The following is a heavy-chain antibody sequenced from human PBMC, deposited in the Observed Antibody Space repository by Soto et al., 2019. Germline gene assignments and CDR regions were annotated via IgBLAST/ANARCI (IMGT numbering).Heavy chain of an antibody. CDR1: GYTFFTYD. Sequence: QVHLVQSGVEVKTPGASVKVSCQASGYTFFTYDISWVRQAPGQGLGWMVWISTYSGDTKYAQKSQGRVTTTTDTSTTTAYLELRSLRSDDTAVYYCARHHGPTTSENWFDPWGQGTLVTVSS. D-gene: IGHD5-12*01. J-gene: IGHJ5*02. CDR3: ARHHGPTTSENWFDP. CDR2: ISTYSGDT. V-gene: IGHV1-18*01.